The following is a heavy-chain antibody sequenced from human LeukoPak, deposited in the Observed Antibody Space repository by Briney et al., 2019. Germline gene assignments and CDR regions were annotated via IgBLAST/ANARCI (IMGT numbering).Heavy chain of an antibody. J-gene: IGHJ4*02. CDR3: IGSGGTGVDY. V-gene: IGHV3-73*01. CDR2: IISKANSYAQ. CDR1: GFTFSGSS. Sequence: PGGSLRLSCAASGFTFSGSSMDWVRPGSGKGLGWVFRIISKANSYAQPYAASVTSSFTIYRDDSKNTAYVQMNSLKTEDTAVYYCIGSGGTGVDYWGQGTLVTVSS. D-gene: IGHD2-15*01.